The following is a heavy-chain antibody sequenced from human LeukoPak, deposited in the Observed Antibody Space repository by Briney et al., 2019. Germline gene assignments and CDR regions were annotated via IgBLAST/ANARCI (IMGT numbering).Heavy chain of an antibody. V-gene: IGHV4-4*07. D-gene: IGHD3-3*01. Sequence: PSQTLSLTCTVSGGSISSYYWSWIRQPAGKGLEWIGRIYTSGSTNYNPSLKSRVTISVDTSKNQFSLKLSSVTAADTAVYYCARDGFWSGYLSDAFDIWGQGTMVTVSS. CDR2: IYTSGST. J-gene: IGHJ3*02. CDR1: GGSISSYY. CDR3: ARDGFWSGYLSDAFDI.